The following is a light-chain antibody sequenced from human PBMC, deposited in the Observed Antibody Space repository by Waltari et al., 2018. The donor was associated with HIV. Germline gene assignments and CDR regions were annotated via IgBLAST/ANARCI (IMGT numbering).Light chain of an antibody. CDR1: SSNIGSNY. CDR3: ATWDDSLSVYVV. V-gene: IGLV1-47*01. Sequence: QSVLTQPPSASGTPGQRVTISCSGSSSNIGSNYVYWYQQLPGTAPKLLIYKNNQRPSGVPDRFSGSKSGTSASRAISGLRSEDEADYYCATWDDSLSVYVVFGAGTKLTVL. J-gene: IGLJ2*01. CDR2: KNN.